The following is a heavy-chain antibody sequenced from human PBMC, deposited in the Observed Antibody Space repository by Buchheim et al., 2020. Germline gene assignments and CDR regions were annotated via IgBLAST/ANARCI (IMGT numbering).Heavy chain of an antibody. J-gene: IGHJ4*02. CDR2: ISGSGGST. V-gene: IGHV3-23*01. Sequence: EVQLLESGGGLVQPGGSLRLSCAASGFTFSSYAMSWVRQAPGKGLEWVSAISGSGGSTYYADSVKGRFTISRDNSKNTLYLQMNSLRAEDTAVYYCAKVGPFRYSSGWVGLYYFDYWGQGTL. CDR1: GFTFSSYA. D-gene: IGHD6-19*01. CDR3: AKVGPFRYSSGWVGLYYFDY.